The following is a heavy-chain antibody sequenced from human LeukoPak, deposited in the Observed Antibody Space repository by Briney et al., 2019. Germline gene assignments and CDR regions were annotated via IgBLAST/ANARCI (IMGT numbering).Heavy chain of an antibody. CDR2: ISGSGGST. D-gene: IGHD6-6*01. CDR3: ATYSSSSNHNWFDP. Sequence: GGSLRLSCAASGFTFSSYAMSWVRQAPGKGLEWVSAISGSGGSTYYADSVKGRFTISRDNSKNTLYLQMNSLRAEDTAVYYCATYSSSSNHNWFDPWGQETLVTVSS. J-gene: IGHJ5*02. CDR1: GFTFSSYA. V-gene: IGHV3-23*01.